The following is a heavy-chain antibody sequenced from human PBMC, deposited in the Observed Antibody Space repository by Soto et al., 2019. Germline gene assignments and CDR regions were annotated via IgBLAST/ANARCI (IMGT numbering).Heavy chain of an antibody. CDR1: GFTFSSYA. CDR3: AKRMAYDSSGYPFDY. CDR2: ISGSGGST. J-gene: IGHJ4*02. D-gene: IGHD3-22*01. V-gene: IGHV3-23*01. Sequence: PWGSLRLSCAASGFTFSSYAMSWVRQAPGKGLEWVSAISGSGGSTYYADSVKGRFTISRDNSKNTLYLQMNSLRAEDTAVYYCAKRMAYDSSGYPFDYWGQGTLVTVSS.